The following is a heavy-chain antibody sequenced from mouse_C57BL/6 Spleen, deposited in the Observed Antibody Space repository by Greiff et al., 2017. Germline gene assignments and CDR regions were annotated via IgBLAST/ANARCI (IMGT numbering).Heavy chain of an antibody. CDR2: IDPETGGT. CDR1: GYTFTDYE. D-gene: IGHD1-1*01. CDR3: TREVITTVVATSPLDY. J-gene: IGHJ2*01. V-gene: IGHV1-15*01. Sequence: VQLQQSGAELVRPGASVTLSCKASGYTFTDYEMHWVKQTPVHGLEWIGAIDPETGGTAYNQKFKGKAILTADKSSSTAYMELRSLTSEDSAVYYGTREVITTVVATSPLDYWGQGTTLTVSS.